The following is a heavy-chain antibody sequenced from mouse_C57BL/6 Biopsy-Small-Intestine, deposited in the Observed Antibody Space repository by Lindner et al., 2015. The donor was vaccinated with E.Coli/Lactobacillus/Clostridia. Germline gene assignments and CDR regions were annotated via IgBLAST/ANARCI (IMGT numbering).Heavy chain of an antibody. CDR3: TRRELGDYYAMDN. D-gene: IGHD4-1*01. Sequence: VQLQESGAELAKPGASVKLSCKASGYTFANYWMHWVKQRPGQGLEWIGYINPASGYSKYNQKFKDKATLTADKSSSTAYMQLSGLTYEDSAVYYCTRRELGDYYAMDNWGQGTSVTVSS. CDR2: INPASGYS. CDR1: GYTFANYW. J-gene: IGHJ4*01. V-gene: IGHV1-7*01.